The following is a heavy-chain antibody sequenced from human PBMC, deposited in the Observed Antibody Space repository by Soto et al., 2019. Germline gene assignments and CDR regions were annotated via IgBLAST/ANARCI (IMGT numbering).Heavy chain of an antibody. CDR2: TYYRSKWYN. V-gene: IGHV6-1*01. Sequence: PSQTLSLTCAISGDSVSSNSAAWNWSRQSPSRGLEWLGRTYYRSKWYNDYAVSVKRRITINPDTSKNQYSLQLNSVTPEDTAVYYCARDLAALRYFDWLPDYYYYGMDVWGQGTTVTVSS. CDR1: GDSVSSNSAA. CDR3: ARDLAALRYFDWLPDYYYYGMDV. J-gene: IGHJ6*02. D-gene: IGHD3-9*01.